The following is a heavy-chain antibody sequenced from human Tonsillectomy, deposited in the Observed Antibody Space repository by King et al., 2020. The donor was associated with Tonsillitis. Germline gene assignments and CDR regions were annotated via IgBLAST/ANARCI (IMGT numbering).Heavy chain of an antibody. J-gene: IGHJ3*02. CDR1: GFTVSSNY. D-gene: IGHD3-10*01. CDR2: IYSGGRT. Sequence: VQLVESGGGLIQPGGSLRLSWAASGFTVSSNYMSWFRQAPGKGLEWVSVIYSGGRTYYADSVKGRFTITRDNSKNTLYLQMNSLRAEDTAVYYCARDYYGTDAFDIWGQGTMVTVSS. V-gene: IGHV3-53*01. CDR3: ARDYYGTDAFDI.